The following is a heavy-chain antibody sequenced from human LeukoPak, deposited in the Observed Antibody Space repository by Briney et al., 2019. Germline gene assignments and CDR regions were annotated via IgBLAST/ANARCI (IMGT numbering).Heavy chain of an antibody. D-gene: IGHD6-13*01. CDR1: GFTFSSYS. Sequence: PGGSLRLPCAASGFTFSSYSMNWVRQAPGKGLEWVSSISSSSSYIYYADSVKGRFTISRDNAKNSLYLQMNSLRAEDTAVYYCARGGGSIAAAGTPWYWGQGTLVTVSS. J-gene: IGHJ4*02. CDR2: ISSSSSYI. CDR3: ARGGGSIAAAGTPWY. V-gene: IGHV3-21*01.